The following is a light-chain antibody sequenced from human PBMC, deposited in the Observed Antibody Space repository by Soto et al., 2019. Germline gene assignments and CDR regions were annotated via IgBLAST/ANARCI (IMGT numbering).Light chain of an antibody. V-gene: IGKV3-20*01. CDR1: QIVSSSY. CDR2: GAA. CDR3: QQYGSSPPLYT. J-gene: IGKJ2*01. Sequence: EIVLTQSPGTLSLSPGERATLSCRASQIVSSSYLAWYQQKPVQAPRLLMYGAASSASGIADGFTGSGSGRGFTLAISRLEPEDFAVYYCQQYGSSPPLYTFGQGTKREIK.